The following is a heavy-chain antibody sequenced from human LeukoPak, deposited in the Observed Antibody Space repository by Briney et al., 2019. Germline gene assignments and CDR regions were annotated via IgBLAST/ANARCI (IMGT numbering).Heavy chain of an antibody. V-gene: IGHV5-51*01. D-gene: IGHD6-13*01. CDR1: GYTFTSYG. J-gene: IGHJ4*02. CDR2: IYPGDSDT. Sequence: KVSCKASGYTFTSYGISWVRQMPGKGLEWMGIIYPGDSDTRYSPSFQGQVTISVDKSISTAYLQWSSLKASDTAMYYCARSSSSWYHFDYWGQGTLVTVSS. CDR3: ARSSSSWYHFDY.